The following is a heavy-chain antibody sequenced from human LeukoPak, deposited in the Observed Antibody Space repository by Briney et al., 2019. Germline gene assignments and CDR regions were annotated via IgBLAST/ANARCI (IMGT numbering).Heavy chain of an antibody. V-gene: IGHV4-39*02. D-gene: IGHD3-22*01. J-gene: IGHJ3*02. CDR2: IYYSGST. CDR3: ARGPYKYDGSGAFDI. CDR1: GGSISSSSYY. Sequence: PSETLSLTCTVSGGSISSSSYYWGWIRQPPGKGLEWIGSIYYSGSTFYNPSLKSRVTISVDTSKNHFSLKLTSVTAADTAVYYCARGPYKYDGSGAFDIWGQGTMVTVSS.